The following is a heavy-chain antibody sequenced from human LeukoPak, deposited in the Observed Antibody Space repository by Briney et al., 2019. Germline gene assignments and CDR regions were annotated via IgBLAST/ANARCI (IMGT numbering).Heavy chain of an antibody. V-gene: IGHV3-21*01. D-gene: IGHD5-18*01. Sequence: GGSLRLSCAASGFTFSNSNMNWVRQAPGKGLEWVSSISSSSSYIYYADSVKGRFTISRDNAKNSLYLQMNSLRAEDTAVYYCARGDASSNSCGYGDKYYFDYWGQGTLVTVSS. CDR2: ISSSSSYI. J-gene: IGHJ4*02. CDR3: ARGDASSNSCGYGDKYYFDY. CDR1: GFTFSNSN.